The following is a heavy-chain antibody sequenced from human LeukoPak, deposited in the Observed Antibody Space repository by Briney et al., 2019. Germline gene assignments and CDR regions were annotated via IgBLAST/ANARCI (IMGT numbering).Heavy chain of an antibody. D-gene: IGHD3-10*01. CDR2: IYYSGST. CDR3: ARLFGAYYFDY. Sequence: SETLSLACTVSGGSISSYYWSWIRQPPGKGLEWIGYIYYSGSTNYNPSLKSRVTISVDTSKNQFSLKLSSVTAADTAVYYCARLFGAYYFDYWGQGTLVTVSS. CDR1: GGSISSYY. J-gene: IGHJ4*02. V-gene: IGHV4-59*08.